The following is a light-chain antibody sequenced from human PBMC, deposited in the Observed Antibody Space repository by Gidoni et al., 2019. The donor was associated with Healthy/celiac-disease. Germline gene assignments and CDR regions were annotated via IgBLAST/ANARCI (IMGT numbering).Light chain of an antibody. CDR1: TSVSSSY. CDR2: GAS. J-gene: IGKJ2*01. CDR3: QQYGSSQNT. V-gene: IGKV3-20*01. Sequence: DIVLTPSPATLSLSPGERATLSGRASTSVSSSYLDWYQQKPGQAPRLLIYGASSRAPGIPCRFSGRGSRTDFTLTISRLEAEDFAVYYCQQYGSSQNTFGQGTRLEIK.